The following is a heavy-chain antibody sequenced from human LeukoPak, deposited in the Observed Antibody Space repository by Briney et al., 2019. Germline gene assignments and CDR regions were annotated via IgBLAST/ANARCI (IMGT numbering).Heavy chain of an antibody. D-gene: IGHD3-16*01. J-gene: IGHJ2*01. Sequence: SETLSLTCAVCGESFSAYYWSWIRQPPGKGLEWIGEINHSGTTNYNPSLESRVTISVDTSKNQFSLKLSSVTAADTAVYYCARRGTLYWYFDLWGRGTLVTVSS. CDR3: ARRGTLYWYFDL. CDR1: GESFSAYY. V-gene: IGHV4-34*01. CDR2: INHSGTT.